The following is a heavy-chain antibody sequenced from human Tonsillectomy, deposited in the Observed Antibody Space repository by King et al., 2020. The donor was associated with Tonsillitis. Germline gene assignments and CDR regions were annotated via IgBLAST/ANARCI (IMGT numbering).Heavy chain of an antibody. J-gene: IGHJ4*02. D-gene: IGHD3-22*01. CDR2: IYSGGSST. V-gene: IGHV3-23*03. CDR3: AKGPSGYNY. Sequence: VQLVESGGGLVQPGGSLRLSCAASGFTFSSYAMSWVRQAPGKGLEWVSVIYSGGSSTYYADSVKGRFTISRDNSKNTLYLQMNSLRAEDTAVYYCAKGPSGYNYWGQGTLVTVSS. CDR1: GFTFSSYA.